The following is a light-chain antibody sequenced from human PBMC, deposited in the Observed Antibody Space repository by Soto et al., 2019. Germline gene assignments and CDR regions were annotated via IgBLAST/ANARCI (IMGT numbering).Light chain of an antibody. Sequence: QSALTQPASVSGSPGQSITISCTGSSSDVGGYNYVSWYQQHTGKAPKVMIYDVSNRPSGVSNRFSGSKSGKTAALTISGLHAEDEADDYCSSYTSSNNPVVFGGGTKVTVL. CDR2: DVS. CDR3: SSYTSSNNPVV. CDR1: SSDVGGYNY. V-gene: IGLV2-14*01. J-gene: IGLJ2*01.